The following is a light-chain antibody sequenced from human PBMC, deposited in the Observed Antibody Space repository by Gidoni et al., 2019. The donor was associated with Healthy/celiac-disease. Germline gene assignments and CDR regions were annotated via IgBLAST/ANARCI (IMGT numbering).Light chain of an antibody. CDR2: DAS. CDR1: QSVSSSY. CDR3: QQYDSSPLT. V-gene: IGKV3D-20*01. Sequence: EIVLTQSPATLSLSPGERATLSCGASQSVSSSYLAWYQQKPGLAPRLLIYDASSRATGIPDTFSGRGSGTDFTLTISRLEPEDFAVYYCQQYDSSPLTFGQGTKLEIK. J-gene: IGKJ2*01.